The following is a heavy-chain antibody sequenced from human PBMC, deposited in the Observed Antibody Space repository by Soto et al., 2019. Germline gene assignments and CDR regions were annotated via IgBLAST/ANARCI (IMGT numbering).Heavy chain of an antibody. D-gene: IGHD6-13*01. Sequence: EVQLLDSGGVLVQPGGSLILSCAASGFTFSCYAMSWVRQAPGKGLDWVSAISGSGGSTYYADSVKGRFTISRENSKNTLYLQMNSMRAEDTAVYYCAKMGIAAHVDYWGQGTLVTVSS. CDR2: ISGSGGST. CDR3: AKMGIAAHVDY. V-gene: IGHV3-23*01. J-gene: IGHJ4*02. CDR1: GFTFSCYA.